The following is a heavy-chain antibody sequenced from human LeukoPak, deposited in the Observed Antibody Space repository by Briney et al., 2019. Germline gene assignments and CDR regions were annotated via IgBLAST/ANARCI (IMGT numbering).Heavy chain of an antibody. CDR1: GETLTEIS. D-gene: IGHD2-21*02. J-gene: IGHJ4*02. CDR3: ATLVTAYCGGDCLTYFDY. CDR2: FDPEEGEI. Sequence: GAAVKVSCKVSGETLTEISMHWVRQAPGKGLEWMGGFDPEEGEIIYAQQFEGRVVMTEDTSTDTAYLEFGSPTSEDTAVYFCATLVTAYCGGDCLTYFDYWGQGTLVTVSS. V-gene: IGHV1-24*01.